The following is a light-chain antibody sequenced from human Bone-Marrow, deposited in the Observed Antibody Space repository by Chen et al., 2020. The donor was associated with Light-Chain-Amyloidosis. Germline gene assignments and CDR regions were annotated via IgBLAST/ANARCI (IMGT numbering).Light chain of an antibody. CDR2: EIT. CDR1: SSDFGGDNH. V-gene: IGLV2-14*01. J-gene: IGLJ1*01. Sequence: QSALTQPASVSGSPGQSITIPCTGTSSDFGGDNHVSWYQQHPDKAPKLMIYEITNRPSWVPDRFSGSKSDNTASLTISGLQTEDEADYFCSSYTITNTLVFGSGTRSPS. CDR3: SSYTITNTLV.